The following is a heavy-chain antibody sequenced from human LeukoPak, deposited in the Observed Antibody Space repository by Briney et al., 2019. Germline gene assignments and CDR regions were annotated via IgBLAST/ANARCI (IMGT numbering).Heavy chain of an antibody. CDR3: AKDAAEITMIVVVASDAFDI. V-gene: IGHV3-30*02. D-gene: IGHD3-22*01. CDR1: GFTFSSYG. CDR2: IRYDGSNK. Sequence: GGSLRLSCAASGFTFSSYGMHWVRQAPGKGLEWVAFIRYDGSNKYYADSVKGRFTISRDNSKNTLYLQMNRLRAEDTAVYYCAKDAAEITMIVVVASDAFDIWGQGTMVTVSS. J-gene: IGHJ3*02.